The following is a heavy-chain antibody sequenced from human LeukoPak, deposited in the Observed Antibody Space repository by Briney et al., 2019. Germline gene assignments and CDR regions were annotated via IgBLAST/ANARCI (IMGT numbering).Heavy chain of an antibody. CDR3: ARDRIFGVVIDY. V-gene: IGHV3-7*01. CDR1: GFIFSRYW. CDR2: IKQDGSEK. J-gene: IGHJ4*02. D-gene: IGHD3-3*01. Sequence: GGSLRLSCAASGFIFSRYWMSWVRQAPGKGLEWVANIKQDGSEKYYVDSVKGRFTISRDNAKDSLYLQMNSLRAEDTAVYYCARDRIFGVVIDYWGLGALVTVSS.